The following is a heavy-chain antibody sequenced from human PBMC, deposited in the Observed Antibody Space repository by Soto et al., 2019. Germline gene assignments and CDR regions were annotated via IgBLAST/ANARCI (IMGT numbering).Heavy chain of an antibody. V-gene: IGHV4-59*01. CDR2: IYYSGST. J-gene: IGHJ6*03. Sequence: QVQLQESGPGLVKPSETLSLTYTVSGGSISSYYWSWIRQPPGKGLEWIGYIYYSGSTNYNPSLKSRVTISVDTSKNQFSLKLSSVTAADTAVYYCARGKKQLGYYYYYMDVWGKGTTVTVSS. CDR3: ARGKKQLGYYYYYMDV. D-gene: IGHD6-13*01. CDR1: GGSISSYY.